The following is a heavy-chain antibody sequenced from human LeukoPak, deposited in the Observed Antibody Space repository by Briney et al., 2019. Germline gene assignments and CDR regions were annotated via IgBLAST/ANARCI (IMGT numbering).Heavy chain of an antibody. D-gene: IGHD3-9*01. J-gene: IGHJ4*02. CDR3: ARLTKGRFFDYFFDF. CDR1: GVSVSGTNFC. CDR2: IYYSGTT. V-gene: IGHV4-39*01. Sequence: SETLSLTCTVSGVSVSGTNFCWGWVPQPPGKGLEWRGNIYYSGTTSSNPSLNSRVSVSVDTSTNQFSLKMTSVTAADTAVYYCARLTKGRFFDYFFDFWGQGALVTVSS.